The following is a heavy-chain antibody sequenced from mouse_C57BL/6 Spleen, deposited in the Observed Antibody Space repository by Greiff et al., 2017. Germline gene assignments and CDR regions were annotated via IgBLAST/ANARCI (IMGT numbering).Heavy chain of an antibody. D-gene: IGHD1-1*02. CDR3: ARSGGDWYFDV. J-gene: IGHJ1*03. CDR1: GFTFSDYG. V-gene: IGHV5-17*01. Sequence: DVKLVESGGGLVKPGGSLKLSCAASGFTFSDYGMHWVRQAPEKGLEWVAYISSGSSTIYYADTVKGRFTISRDNAKNTLFLQMTSLRSEDTAMYYCARSGGDWYFDVWGTGTTVTVSS. CDR2: ISSGSSTI.